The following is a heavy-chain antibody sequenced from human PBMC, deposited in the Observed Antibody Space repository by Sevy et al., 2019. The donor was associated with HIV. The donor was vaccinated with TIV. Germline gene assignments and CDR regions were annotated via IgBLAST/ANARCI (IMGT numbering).Heavy chain of an antibody. Sequence: GGSLRLSCTASGFTFGDYAMSWFRQAPGKGLEWVGFIRSKAYGGTTEYAASVKGRFTISRDDSKSIAYLQMNSLKTEDTAVYYCTRVHSSGWYSPFYSYYDMDVWGQGTTVTVSS. CDR1: GFTFGDYA. V-gene: IGHV3-49*03. CDR2: IRSKAYGGTT. D-gene: IGHD6-19*01. CDR3: TRVHSSGWYSPFYSYYDMDV. J-gene: IGHJ6*02.